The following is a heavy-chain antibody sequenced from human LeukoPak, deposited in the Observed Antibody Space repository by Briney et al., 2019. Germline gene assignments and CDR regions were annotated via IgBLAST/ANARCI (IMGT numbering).Heavy chain of an antibody. Sequence: AETLSLTCAVYGGSFSGYYWRRIRQPPGKGLEWIGEINHSGSTKYNPSLKSRVTISVDTSKNQFSLKLSSVTDADTAVYYCARLPVLRYFDWLLLEYYYYMDVWGKGTTVTISS. V-gene: IGHV4-34*01. CDR3: ARLPVLRYFDWLLLEYYYYMDV. D-gene: IGHD3-9*01. CDR2: INHSGST. J-gene: IGHJ6*03. CDR1: GGSFSGYY.